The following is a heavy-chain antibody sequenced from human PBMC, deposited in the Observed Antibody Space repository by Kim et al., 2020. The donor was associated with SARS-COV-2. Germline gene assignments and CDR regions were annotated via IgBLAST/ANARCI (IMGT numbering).Heavy chain of an antibody. D-gene: IGHD3-9*01. CDR3: ARNLENGDILTGPGFDY. J-gene: IGHJ4*02. CDR2: ISAYNGNT. Sequence: ASVKVSCKASGYTFTSYGISWVRQAPGQGLEWMGWISAYNGNTNYAQKLQGRVTMTTDTSTSTAYMELRSLRSDDTAVYYCARNLENGDILTGPGFDYWGQRTLVPVSS. V-gene: IGHV1-18*01. CDR1: GYTFTSYG.